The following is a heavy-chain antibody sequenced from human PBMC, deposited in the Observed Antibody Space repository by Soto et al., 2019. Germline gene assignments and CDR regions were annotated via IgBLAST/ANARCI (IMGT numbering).Heavy chain of an antibody. Sequence: SETLSLTCTVSGGSISSSSYYWGWIRQPPGKGLEWIGSIYYSGSTYYNPSLKSRVTISVDTSKNQFSLKLSSVTAADTAVYYCARRVVVVAAKINWFDPWGQGTLVTVSS. J-gene: IGHJ5*02. CDR1: GGSISSSSYY. CDR2: IYYSGST. CDR3: ARRVVVVAAKINWFDP. D-gene: IGHD2-15*01. V-gene: IGHV4-39*01.